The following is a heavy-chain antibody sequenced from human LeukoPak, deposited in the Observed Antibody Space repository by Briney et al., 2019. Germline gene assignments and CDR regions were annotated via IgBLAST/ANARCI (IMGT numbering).Heavy chain of an antibody. Sequence: GGSLRLSCAASGFTFSSYGMHWVRQAPGKGLEWVAVISYDGSNKYYADSVKGRFTISRDNSKDTLYLQMNSLRAEDTAVYYCAKAALDYGDWYGMDVWGQGTTVTVSS. CDR2: ISYDGSNK. D-gene: IGHD4-17*01. CDR3: AKAALDYGDWYGMDV. CDR1: GFTFSSYG. J-gene: IGHJ6*02. V-gene: IGHV3-30*18.